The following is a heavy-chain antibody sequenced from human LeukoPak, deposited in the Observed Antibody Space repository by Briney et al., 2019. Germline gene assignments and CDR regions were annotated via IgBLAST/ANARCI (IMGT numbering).Heavy chain of an antibody. Sequence: GGSLRLSCAASGFTFSDYYMSWIRQAPGKGLEWVSYISSSGSTIYYADSVKGRFTISRDNAKNSLYLQMNSLRAEDTAVYYCARDPYCSSTSCDYFDYWGQGTQVTVSS. J-gene: IGHJ4*02. CDR3: ARDPYCSSTSCDYFDY. V-gene: IGHV3-11*01. CDR2: ISSSGSTI. D-gene: IGHD2-2*01. CDR1: GFTFSDYY.